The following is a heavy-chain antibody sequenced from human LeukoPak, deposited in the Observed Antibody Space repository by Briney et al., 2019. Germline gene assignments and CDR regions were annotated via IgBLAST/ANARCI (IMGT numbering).Heavy chain of an antibody. CDR2: IYYSGGT. Sequence: PSETLSLTCTVPGGSMSTYYWSWIRQSPGKGLEWIGYIYYSGGTSYNPSLKSRLTISIDTSKTQFYLKLSSVTAADTAVYYCARVVYSGSWGYFDYWGQGILVTVSS. D-gene: IGHD3-10*01. V-gene: IGHV4-59*01. CDR3: ARVVYSGSWGYFDY. J-gene: IGHJ4*02. CDR1: GGSMSTYY.